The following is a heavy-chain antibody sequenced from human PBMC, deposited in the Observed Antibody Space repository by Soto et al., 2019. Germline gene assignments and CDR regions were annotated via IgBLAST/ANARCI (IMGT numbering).Heavy chain of an antibody. J-gene: IGHJ6*02. Sequence: GASVKVSCKASGRTFSSYAISWVRQAPGQGLEWMGGIIPIFGTANYAQKFQGRVTITADESTSTAYMELSSLRSEDTAVYYCARENVVAAHPAGMDVWGQGTTVTVSS. D-gene: IGHD2-15*01. CDR3: ARENVVAAHPAGMDV. V-gene: IGHV1-69*13. CDR2: IIPIFGTA. CDR1: GRTFSSYA.